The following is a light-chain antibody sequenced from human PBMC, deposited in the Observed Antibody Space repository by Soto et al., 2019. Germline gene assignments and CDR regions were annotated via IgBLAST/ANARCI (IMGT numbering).Light chain of an antibody. V-gene: IGLV2-8*01. J-gene: IGLJ1*01. CDR1: SGDIGGYDY. Sequence: QSALTQPPSASGSPGQSVTISCTGTSGDIGGYDYVSWYQQHPGKAPKLMIYEVTKRPLGVPDRFSGSKSGNTASLTVSRLQAEDEADYYCSSYAGSNNPYVFGTGTKVTVL. CDR3: SSYAGSNNPYV. CDR2: EVT.